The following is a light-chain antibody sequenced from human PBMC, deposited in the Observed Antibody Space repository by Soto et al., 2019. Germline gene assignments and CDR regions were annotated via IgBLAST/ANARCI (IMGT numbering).Light chain of an antibody. CDR2: AIS. Sequence: DIQMTQSPSSLSASVGDRVTITCRASQSVSRYLAWYQQRPGEAPKLLIYAISNLQSGVPSRFSGSGSGTDFTLTISSLQPEDFATYYCQQSYTTLRSVGQGTRVEVK. CDR3: QQSYTTLRS. J-gene: IGKJ1*01. CDR1: QSVSRY. V-gene: IGKV1-39*01.